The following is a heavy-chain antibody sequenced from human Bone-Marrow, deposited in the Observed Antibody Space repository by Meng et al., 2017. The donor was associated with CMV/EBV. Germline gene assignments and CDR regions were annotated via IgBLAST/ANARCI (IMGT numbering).Heavy chain of an antibody. Sequence: GGYLRLSCAASGFTFSSYSMNWVRQAPGKGLEWVSSISSSSSYIYYADSVKGRFTISRDNAKNSLYLQMNSLRAEDTAVYYCAREPRIRGAFDIWGQGTMVTVSS. CDR2: ISSSSSYI. J-gene: IGHJ3*02. D-gene: IGHD2-15*01. V-gene: IGHV3-21*01. CDR1: GFTFSSYS. CDR3: AREPRIRGAFDI.